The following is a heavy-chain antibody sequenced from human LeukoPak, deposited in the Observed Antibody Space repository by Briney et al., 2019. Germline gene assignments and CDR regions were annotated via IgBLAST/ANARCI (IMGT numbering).Heavy chain of an antibody. Sequence: GGSLRLSCAASGFTFSSYSMNWVRQAPGMGLEWVGRIKSKTDGETTGYAAPVKGRFTISRDDSKNTLYLQMNSLKTEDTAVYYCTTRISPFWGQGTLVTVSS. V-gene: IGHV3-15*07. J-gene: IGHJ4*02. CDR2: IKSKTDGETT. CDR3: TTRISPF. CDR1: GFTFSSYS.